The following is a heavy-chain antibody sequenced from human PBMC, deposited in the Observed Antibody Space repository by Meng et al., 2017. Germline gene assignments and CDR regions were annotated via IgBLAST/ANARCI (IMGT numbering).Heavy chain of an antibody. V-gene: IGHV3-15*01. J-gene: IGHJ6*02. CDR1: GFTFSSYA. CDR3: TTVWPDYYYYGMDV. Sequence: GESLKISCAASGFTFSSYAMSWVRQAPGKGLEWVGRIKSKTDGGTTDYAAPVKGRFTISRDDSKNTLYLQMNSLKTEDAAVYYCTTVWPDYYYYGMDVWGQGTTVTVSS. CDR2: IKSKTDGGTT. D-gene: IGHD1-14*01.